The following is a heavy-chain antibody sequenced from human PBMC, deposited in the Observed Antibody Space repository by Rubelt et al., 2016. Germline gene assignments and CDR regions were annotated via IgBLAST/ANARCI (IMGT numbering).Heavy chain of an antibody. D-gene: IGHD3-16*01. J-gene: IGHJ3*02. CDR1: GGSFSGYY. V-gene: IGHV4-34*01. Sequence: QVQLQQWGAGLLKPSETLSLTCAVYGGSFSGYYWSWIRQPPGKGLECVGELNHSGSTNYNPSLKSRVTISVETAKNQFSLKLGSGTAADTAVYYCARGPRRSAFDIWGQGTMVTVSS. CDR3: ARGPRRSAFDI. CDR2: LNHSGST.